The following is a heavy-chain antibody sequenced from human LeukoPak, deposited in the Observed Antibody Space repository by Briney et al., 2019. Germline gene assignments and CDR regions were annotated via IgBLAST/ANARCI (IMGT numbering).Heavy chain of an antibody. V-gene: IGHV3-30*18. CDR2: ISYDGSNK. CDR1: GFTFSSYG. CDR3: ANGDAYTVDS. D-gene: IGHD2-2*01. J-gene: IGHJ4*02. Sequence: GRSLRLSCAASGFTFSSYGMHWVRQAPGKGLEWVAVISYDGSNKYYADSVKGRFTISRDNSKNTLYLQMNSLRTEDTAVYFCANGDAYTVDSWGQGTLVTVSS.